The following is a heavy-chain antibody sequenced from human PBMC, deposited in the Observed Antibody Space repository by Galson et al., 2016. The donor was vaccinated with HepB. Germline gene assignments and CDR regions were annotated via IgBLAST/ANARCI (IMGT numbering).Heavy chain of an antibody. J-gene: IGHJ6*02. Sequence: SLRLSCAASGFRFSDYNMNWVRQAPGRGLEWVAYISASSGTIYYADSVKGRFTISRDNANNSLSLQMNSLRAEDTAFYYCARPYTYYFGSGSYFDVLHYGMDVWGQGTPVTVSS. D-gene: IGHD3-10*01. CDR3: ARPYTYYFGSGSYFDVLHYGMDV. CDR1: GFRFSDYN. CDR2: ISASSGTI. V-gene: IGHV3-48*01.